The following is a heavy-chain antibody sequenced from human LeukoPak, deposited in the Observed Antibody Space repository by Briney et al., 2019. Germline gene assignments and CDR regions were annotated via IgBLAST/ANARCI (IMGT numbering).Heavy chain of an antibody. V-gene: IGHV3-21*04. J-gene: IGHJ4*02. CDR1: GFTFSSYI. Sequence: GSLRLSCAASGFTFSSYIMNWVRQAPGKGLEWVSSISSSSNYIYYADSVKGRFTISRDNAKNSLYLQMNSLRAEDTALYYCARAYDSSGYYTGSFDYWGQGTLVTVSS. D-gene: IGHD3-22*01. CDR2: ISSSSNYI. CDR3: ARAYDSSGYYTGSFDY.